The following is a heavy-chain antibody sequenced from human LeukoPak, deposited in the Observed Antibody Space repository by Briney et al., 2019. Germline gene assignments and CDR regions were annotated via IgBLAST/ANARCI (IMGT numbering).Heavy chain of an antibody. Sequence: GGSLRLSCAASGFTFNTYGMSWVRQAPGKGLEWVSAISGSGGSTYYADSVKGRFTISRDNSKNTLYLQMNSLKTEDTAVYYCARQGQSDLSFYYYIDVWGKGTTVTISS. V-gene: IGHV3-23*01. J-gene: IGHJ6*03. CDR3: ARQGQSDLSFYYYIDV. CDR2: ISGSGGST. CDR1: GFTFNTYG. D-gene: IGHD3-16*02.